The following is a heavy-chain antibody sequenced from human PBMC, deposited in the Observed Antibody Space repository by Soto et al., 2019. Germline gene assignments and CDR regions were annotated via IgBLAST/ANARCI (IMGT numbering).Heavy chain of an antibody. CDR1: GCSINIGGYY. D-gene: IGHD3-10*01. CDR3: ARGITMVRGVIHTPYFDY. V-gene: IGHV4-31*03. CDR2: IYNSGST. J-gene: IGHJ4*02. Sequence: SGTLALTCTVSGCSINIGGYYWSWIRQHPGKGLEWIGYIYNSGSTYYNPSLKSRVTISVDTSKNQFSLKLSSVTAADTAVYCCARGITMVRGVIHTPYFDYWGQGTLVTVSS.